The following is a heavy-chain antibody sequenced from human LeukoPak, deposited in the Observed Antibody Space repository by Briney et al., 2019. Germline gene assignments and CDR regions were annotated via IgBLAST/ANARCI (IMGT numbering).Heavy chain of an antibody. CDR1: GGSIRNLY. CDR3: ARDSSDTSGSYYDDYLDS. J-gene: IGHJ4*02. V-gene: IGHV4-59*11. Sequence: PSETLSLTCTVSGGSIRNLYWSWVRQPPGKALEGGGYVSDSGHTNSNPSHDSGATISVASSKTPFSVMFSSVRAAAAAVYFAARDSSDTSGSYYDDYLDSWSQGTLVTVSS. CDR2: VSDSGHT. D-gene: IGHD3-10*01.